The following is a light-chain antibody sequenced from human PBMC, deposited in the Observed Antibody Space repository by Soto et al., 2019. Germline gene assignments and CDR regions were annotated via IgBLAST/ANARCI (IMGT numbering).Light chain of an antibody. CDR1: QSISSY. CDR3: QQYGSSPWT. CDR2: GAS. J-gene: IGKJ1*01. V-gene: IGKV3-20*01. Sequence: EVVLTQSPDTLSLPPGARATISCRASQSISSYLAWYQQKPGQAPRLLIYGASSRATGIPDRFSGSGSGTDFTLTISRLEPEDFAVYYCQQYGSSPWTFGQGTKVDI.